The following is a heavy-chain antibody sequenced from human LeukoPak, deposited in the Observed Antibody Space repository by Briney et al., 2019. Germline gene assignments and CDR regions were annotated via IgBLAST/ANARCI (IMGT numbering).Heavy chain of an antibody. J-gene: IGHJ4*02. CDR3: ARAPYCSGGSCSFDY. Sequence: GESLKISCKGSGYSFTSYWIGWVRQMPGKGLEWMGIIYPGDSDTRYSPSSQGQVTISADKSISTAYLQWSSLKASDTAMYYCARAPYCSGGSCSFDYWGQGTLVTVSS. V-gene: IGHV5-51*01. CDR2: IYPGDSDT. D-gene: IGHD2-15*01. CDR1: GYSFTSYW.